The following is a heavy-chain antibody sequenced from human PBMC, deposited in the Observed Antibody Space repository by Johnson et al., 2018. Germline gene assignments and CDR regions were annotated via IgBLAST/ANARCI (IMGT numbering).Heavy chain of an antibody. V-gene: IGHV4-34*01. Sequence: QVQLQQWGAGLLKPSETLSLTCAVYGGSFSGYYWSWIRQPPGKGLEWIGEINHSGSTNNNPSLKSRVTISVDTSKNHFSLRVSSVTAADTAVYYCARGRRYPGAFGIWGQGTMVTVSS. CDR1: GGSFSGYY. D-gene: IGHD1-1*01. CDR2: INHSGST. J-gene: IGHJ3*02. CDR3: ARGRRYPGAFGI.